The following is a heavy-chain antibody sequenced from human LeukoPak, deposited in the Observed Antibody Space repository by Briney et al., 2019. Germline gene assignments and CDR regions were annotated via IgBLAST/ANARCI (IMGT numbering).Heavy chain of an antibody. CDR3: ARQKCTSTSCLTKNAFDI. D-gene: IGHD2-2*01. J-gene: IGHJ3*02. CDR1: GSISSYY. CDR2: IYTGGST. V-gene: IGHV4-4*09. Sequence: SETLSLSCTVSGSISSYYWSWIRQPPGKGLEWIGYIYTGGSTNYNPSLKSRVTISVDTSKNQFSLDLSSVTAADTAVYYCARQKCTSTSCLTKNAFDIWGQGTMVTVSS.